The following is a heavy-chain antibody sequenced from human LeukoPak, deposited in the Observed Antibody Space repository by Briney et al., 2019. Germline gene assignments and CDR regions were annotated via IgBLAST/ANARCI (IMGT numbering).Heavy chain of an antibody. CDR3: ASHDILTGYYH. D-gene: IGHD3-9*01. J-gene: IGHJ4*01. V-gene: IGHV4-59*08. CDR2: IYYSGST. Sequence: KASETLSLTCTVSGGSISSYYWSWIRQPPGKGLEWIGYIYYSGSTNYNPSLKSRVTISVDTSKNQFSLKLSSVTAADTAVYYCASHDILTGYYHWGQGTLVTVSS. CDR1: GGSISSYY.